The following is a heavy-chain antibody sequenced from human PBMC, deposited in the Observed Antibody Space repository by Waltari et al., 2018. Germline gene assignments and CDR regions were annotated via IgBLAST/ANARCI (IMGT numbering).Heavy chain of an antibody. V-gene: IGHV4-38-2*01. CDR1: GYSISSGYY. CDR3: ASGLGQGYSGVGG. J-gene: IGHJ4*02. Sequence: QVQLQESGPGLVKPSETLSLTCAVSGYSISSGYYWGWIGQPPGKGLEWIGSIYHSGSTYYNPSLKSRVTISVDTSKNQFSLKLSSVTAADTAVYYCASGLGQGYSGVGGWGQGTLVTVSS. D-gene: IGHD5-12*01. CDR2: IYHSGST.